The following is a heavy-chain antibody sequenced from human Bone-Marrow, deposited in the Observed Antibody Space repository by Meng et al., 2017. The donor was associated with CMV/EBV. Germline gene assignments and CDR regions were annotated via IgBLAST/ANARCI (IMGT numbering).Heavy chain of an antibody. V-gene: IGHV3-20*04. CDR1: GFTFDDYG. Sequence: GESLKIPCAASGFTFDDYGMSWVRQAPGKGLEWVSGINWNGGSTGYADSVKGRFTISRDNAKNSLYLQMNSLRAEDTALYYCARDLGWNYVLYYYGMDVWGQGTTVTVSS. CDR3: ARDLGWNYVLYYYGMDV. J-gene: IGHJ6*02. D-gene: IGHD1-7*01. CDR2: INWNGGST.